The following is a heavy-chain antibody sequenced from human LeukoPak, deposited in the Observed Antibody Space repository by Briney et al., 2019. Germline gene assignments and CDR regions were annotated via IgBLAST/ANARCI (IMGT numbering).Heavy chain of an antibody. V-gene: IGHV3-66*01. J-gene: IGHJ4*02. D-gene: IGHD4-11*01. CDR3: AREPGRYSTFDY. CDR1: GFTVSSNY. CDR2: IYSGGST. Sequence: PGGSLRLSCAASGFTVSSNYMSWVRQAPGKGLEWVSVIYSGGSTYYADSVKGRFTITRDNSKNTLYLQMNSLRAEDTAVYYCAREPGRYSTFDYWGQGTLVTVSS.